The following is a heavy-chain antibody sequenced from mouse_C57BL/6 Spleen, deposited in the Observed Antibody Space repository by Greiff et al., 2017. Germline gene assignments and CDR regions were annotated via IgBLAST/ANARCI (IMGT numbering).Heavy chain of an antibody. J-gene: IGHJ2*01. CDR3: ARAYYSNYGVFDY. CDR2: IWSGGST. D-gene: IGHD2-5*01. V-gene: IGHV2-2*01. Sequence: VMLVESGPGLVQPSQSLSITCTVSGFSLTSYGVHWVRQSPGKGLEWLGVIWSGGSTDYNAAFISRLSISKDNSKSQVFFKMNSLQADDTAIYYCARAYYSNYGVFDYGGQGTTLTVSS. CDR1: GFSLTSYG.